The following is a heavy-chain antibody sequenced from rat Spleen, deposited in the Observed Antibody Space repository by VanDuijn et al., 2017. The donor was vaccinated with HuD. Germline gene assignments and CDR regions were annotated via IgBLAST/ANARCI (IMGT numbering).Heavy chain of an antibody. CDR1: GFTFNNYW. J-gene: IGHJ2*01. Sequence: EVQLVESGGGLVQPGRSLKLSCVASGFTFNNYWMTWIRQAPGKGLEWVESISNAAGKVYYPDSVKGRFTISRDNAKSTLYLQMDSLRSEDTATYYCARHTMGIGDYWGQGVMVTVSS. CDR3: ARHTMGIGDY. CDR2: ISNAAGKV. V-gene: IGHV5-31*01. D-gene: IGHD1-9*01.